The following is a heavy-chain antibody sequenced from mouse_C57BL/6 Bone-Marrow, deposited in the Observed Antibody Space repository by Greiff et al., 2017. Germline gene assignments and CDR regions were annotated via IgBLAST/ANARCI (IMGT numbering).Heavy chain of an antibody. CDR1: GYTFTDYY. D-gene: IGHD5-5*01. J-gene: IGHJ4*01. V-gene: IGHV1-26*01. CDR2: INPNNGGT. CDR3: ASYLHY. Sequence: VQLQQSGPELVKPGASVKISCKASGYTFTDYYMNWVKQSHGKSLEWIGDINPNNGGTSYNQKFKGKATLTVDKSSSTAYVELRSLTSEDSAVSYCASYLHYWGQGTSVTVSS.